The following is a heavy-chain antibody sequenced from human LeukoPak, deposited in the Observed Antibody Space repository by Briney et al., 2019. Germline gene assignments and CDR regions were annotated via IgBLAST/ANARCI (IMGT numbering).Heavy chain of an antibody. Sequence: SETLSLTCAVYGGSLSGYYWSWIRQPPGKGLEWIGEINHSGSTNYNPSLKSRVTISVDTSKNQFSLKLSSVTAADTAVYYCAKSKAGSPYYMDVWGKGTTVTVSS. D-gene: IGHD6-13*01. CDR2: INHSGST. CDR1: GGSLSGYY. CDR3: AKSKAGSPYYMDV. J-gene: IGHJ6*03. V-gene: IGHV4-34*01.